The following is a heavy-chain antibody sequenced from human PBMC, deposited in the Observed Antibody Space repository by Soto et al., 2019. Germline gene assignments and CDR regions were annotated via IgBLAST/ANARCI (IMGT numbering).Heavy chain of an antibody. D-gene: IGHD3-22*01. CDR1: GGSFSGYY. V-gene: IGHV4-34*01. CDR3: AKGSDYFESSGHNLEYFQY. Sequence: SETLSLTCAVYGGSFSGYYWNWIRQPPGKGLEWIGEINHSGSTNYNPSLKSRVTISVDTSKNQFSLQMSGLRAEDTAVYFCAKGSDYFESSGHNLEYFQYWGQGTLVTVSS. CDR2: INHSGST. J-gene: IGHJ1*01.